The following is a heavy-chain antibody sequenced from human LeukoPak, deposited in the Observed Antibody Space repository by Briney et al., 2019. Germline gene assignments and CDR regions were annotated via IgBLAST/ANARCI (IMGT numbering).Heavy chain of an antibody. J-gene: IGHJ4*02. CDR3: ARGRGDAQFDY. CDR2: IYYSGST. D-gene: IGHD7-27*01. Sequence: PSETLSLTCTVSSGSISSSSYYWGWIRQPPGKGLEWIGSIYYSGSTYYNPSLKSRVTISVDTSKNQFSLKLSSVTAADTAVYYCARGRGDAQFDYWGQGTLVTVSS. CDR1: SGSISSSSYY. V-gene: IGHV4-39*07.